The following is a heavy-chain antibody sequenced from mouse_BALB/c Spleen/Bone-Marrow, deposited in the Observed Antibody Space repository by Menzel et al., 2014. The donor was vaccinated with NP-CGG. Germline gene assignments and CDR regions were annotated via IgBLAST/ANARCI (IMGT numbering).Heavy chain of an antibody. J-gene: IGHJ2*01. Sequence: EVKLVESGAELVKPGASVKLSCTGSGFNIKDTFMHWVKRRPEQGLEWIGRIDPANGNTKYDPKFQGKATITADTSSNTAYLQLTSLTSEDTAVYYCTRGEDYWGQGTTLAVSS. CDR2: IDPANGNT. V-gene: IGHV14-3*02. CDR3: TRGEDY. CDR1: GFNIKDTF.